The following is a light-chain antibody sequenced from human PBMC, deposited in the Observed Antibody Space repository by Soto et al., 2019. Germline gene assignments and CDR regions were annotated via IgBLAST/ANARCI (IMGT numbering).Light chain of an antibody. CDR3: SSYAGSNLYV. Sequence: SALTQPPSASWSPGQSVTISCTGTSSDVGGYNYVSWYQQHPGKAPKLMIYEVSKRPSGVPDRFSGSKSGNTASLTVSGLQAEDEADYYCSSYAGSNLYVFGTGTKVTVL. J-gene: IGLJ1*01. V-gene: IGLV2-8*01. CDR2: EVS. CDR1: SSDVGGYNY.